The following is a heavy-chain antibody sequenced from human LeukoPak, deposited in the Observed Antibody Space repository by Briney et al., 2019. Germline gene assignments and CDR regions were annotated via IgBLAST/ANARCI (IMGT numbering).Heavy chain of an antibody. CDR2: IYYSGST. D-gene: IGHD5-18*01. J-gene: IGHJ2*01. CDR1: DGSISSYY. V-gene: IGHV4-59*08. Sequence: PSETLSLTCTVSDGSISSYYWSWIRQPPGKGLEWIGYIYYSGSTNYNPSLKSRVTISVDTSKNQFSLKLSSVTAADTAVYYCARHSNSYGYIVTMNWYFDLWGRGTLVTVSS. CDR3: ARHSNSYGYIVTMNWYFDL.